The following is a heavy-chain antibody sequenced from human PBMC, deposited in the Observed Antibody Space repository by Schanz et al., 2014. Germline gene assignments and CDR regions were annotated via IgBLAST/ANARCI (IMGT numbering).Heavy chain of an antibody. CDR2: ISYTGST. CDR1: GGSISRHY. D-gene: IGHD7-27*01. V-gene: IGHV4-59*11. CDR3: ARENLNWEAFDI. J-gene: IGHJ3*02. Sequence: QVQLQESDPGLVKPSQTLSLTCAVSGGSISRHYWSWIRQPPGKGLEWIGYISYTGSTNYNPSLKSRVTISLDTSKNEFFLRLTSLTAADTAVYYCARENLNWEAFDIWGQGTVVTVSS.